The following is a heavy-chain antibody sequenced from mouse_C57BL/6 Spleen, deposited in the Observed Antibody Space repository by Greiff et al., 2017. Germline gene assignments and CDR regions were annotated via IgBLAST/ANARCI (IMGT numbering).Heavy chain of an antibody. CDR2: ISYSGST. V-gene: IGHV3-1*01. CDR3: ARASQFLYFDY. CDR1: GYSITSGYD. J-gene: IGHJ2*01. Sequence: EVHLVESGPGMVKPSQSLSLTCTVTGYSITSGYDWHWIRHFPGNKLEWMGYISYSGSTNYNPSLKSRISITHDTSKNHFFLKLNSVTTEDTATYYCARASQFLYFDYWGQGTTLTVSS.